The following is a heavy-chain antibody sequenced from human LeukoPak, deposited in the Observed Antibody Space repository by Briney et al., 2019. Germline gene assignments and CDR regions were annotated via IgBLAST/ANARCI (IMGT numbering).Heavy chain of an antibody. Sequence: GASVKVSCKASGGTFSSYAISWVRQAPGRGLEWMGGIIPIFGTANYAQKFQGRVTITADKSTSTAYMELSSLRSEDTAVYYCARQDSSSFQLSFVWFDPWGQGTLVTVSS. CDR1: GGTFSSYA. J-gene: IGHJ5*02. CDR2: IIPIFGTA. V-gene: IGHV1-69*06. CDR3: ARQDSSSFQLSFVWFDP. D-gene: IGHD6-6*01.